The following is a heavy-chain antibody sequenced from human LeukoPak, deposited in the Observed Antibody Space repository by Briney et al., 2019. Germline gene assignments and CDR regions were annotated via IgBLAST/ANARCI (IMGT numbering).Heavy chain of an antibody. V-gene: IGHV1-46*01. CDR2: IDPSGGST. Sequence: ASVKVSCKASGYTFTSYYMHWVRQAPGQGLEWMGIIDPSGGSTSYAQKFQGRVTMTRDTSTSTVYMELSSLRAEDTAVYYCAKDSVLRFLEWLFPLDYWGQGTLVTVSS. J-gene: IGHJ4*02. CDR3: AKDSVLRFLEWLFPLDY. CDR1: GYTFTSYY. D-gene: IGHD3-3*01.